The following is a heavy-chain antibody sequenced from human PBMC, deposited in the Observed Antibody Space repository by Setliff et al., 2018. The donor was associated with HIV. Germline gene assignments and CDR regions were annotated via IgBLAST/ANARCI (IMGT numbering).Heavy chain of an antibody. CDR2: VYHSGTT. CDR3: MRGRSITIFGVAYFDF. V-gene: IGHV4-38-2*01. Sequence: KTSETLSLTCAVSGYSISTAYYWGWIRQPPGKGLEWIGSVYHSGTTYYNPSLKSRVTTSVDMSNNQFSLKVTSVTAADTAVYYCMRGRSITIFGVAYFDFWGQGTQVTVSS. CDR1: GYSISTAYY. J-gene: IGHJ4*02. D-gene: IGHD3-3*01.